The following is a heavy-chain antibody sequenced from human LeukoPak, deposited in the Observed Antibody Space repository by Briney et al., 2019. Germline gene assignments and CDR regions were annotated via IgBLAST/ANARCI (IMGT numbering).Heavy chain of an antibody. J-gene: IGHJ6*03. CDR2: IYYSGST. Sequence: PSETLSLTCTVSGGSISSSSYYWGWIRQPPGKGLEWIGSIYYSGSTYYNPSLKSRVTISVDTSKNQFSLKLSSVTAADTAVYYCARARGDGYNFSSGFYYYYYMDVWGKGTTVTVSS. D-gene: IGHD5-24*01. CDR3: ARARGDGYNFSSGFYYYYYMDV. V-gene: IGHV4-39*07. CDR1: GGSISSSSYY.